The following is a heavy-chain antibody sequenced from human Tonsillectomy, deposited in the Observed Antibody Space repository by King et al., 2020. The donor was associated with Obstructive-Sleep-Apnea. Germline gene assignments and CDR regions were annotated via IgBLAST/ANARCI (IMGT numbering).Heavy chain of an antibody. Sequence: LPLQESGPGLVKPSETLSLTCTVSGGSISSSSYYWGWIRQPPGKGLEWIGGIYYSGSTYYNPSLNSRVTISVDTSKNQFSLKLSSVTAADTAVYYCAREIHSSGSNWLDPWGQGTLVTVSS. D-gene: IGHD6-19*01. CDR1: GGSISSSSYY. V-gene: IGHV4-39*01. CDR3: AREIHSSGSNWLDP. J-gene: IGHJ5*02. CDR2: IYYSGST.